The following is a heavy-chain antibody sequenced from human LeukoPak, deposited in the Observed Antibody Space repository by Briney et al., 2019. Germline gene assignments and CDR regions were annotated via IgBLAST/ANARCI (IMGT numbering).Heavy chain of an antibody. CDR1: GGSFSGYY. CDR2: INHSGRT. D-gene: IGHD6-19*01. CDR3: ARGRWDMAVAGDFDY. J-gene: IGHJ4*02. Sequence: SETLSLTCAVYGGSFSGYYWSWIRQPPGKGLEWIGEINHSGRTTYNSSLKSRVTISVYTSKNQFSLKLSSVTAADTAVYYCARGRWDMAVAGDFDYWGQGTLVTISS. V-gene: IGHV4-34*01.